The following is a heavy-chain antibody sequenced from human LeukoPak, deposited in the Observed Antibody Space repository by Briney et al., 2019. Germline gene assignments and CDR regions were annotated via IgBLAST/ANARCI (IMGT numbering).Heavy chain of an antibody. V-gene: IGHV7-4-1*02. Sequence: ASVKVSCKASGYTFTSYAMSWVRQAPGQGLEWMGWINTNTGNPSYAQGFTGRFVFSLDTSVSTAYLQISSLEAEDTAVYYCAKEGGINWVDAFDIWGQGTMVTVSS. D-gene: IGHD7-27*01. CDR3: AKEGGINWVDAFDI. J-gene: IGHJ3*02. CDR1: GYTFTSYA. CDR2: INTNTGNP.